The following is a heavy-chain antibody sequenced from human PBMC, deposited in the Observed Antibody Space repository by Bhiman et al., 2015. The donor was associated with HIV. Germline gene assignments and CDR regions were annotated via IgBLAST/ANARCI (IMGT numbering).Heavy chain of an antibody. D-gene: IGHD2-21*01. CDR3: VAAYYSHLDY. J-gene: IGHJ4*02. CDR1: GFTFSSYG. V-gene: IGHV3-33*08. Sequence: QVQLVESGGGVVQPGRSLRLSCVASGFTFSSYGMHWVRQAAGKGPEWLASIWYDESKKYYADSVKGRFTISRDNSNSTLYLQLNSLRADDTSVYYCVAAYYSHLDYWGQGTLVTVSS. CDR2: IWYDESKK.